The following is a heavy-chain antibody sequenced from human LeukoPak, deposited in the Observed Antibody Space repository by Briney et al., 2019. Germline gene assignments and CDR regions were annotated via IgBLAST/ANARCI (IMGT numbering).Heavy chain of an antibody. D-gene: IGHD6-13*01. CDR1: GYTFTGYY. J-gene: IGHJ4*02. CDR2: INPNSGGT. Sequence: ASVKVSCKASGYTFTGYYMHWVRQAPRQGLEWMGWINPNSGGTNYAQKFQGRVTMTRDTSISTAYMELSSLRSEDTAVYYCARDPSIAAAGTGGFDYWGQGTLVTVSS. V-gene: IGHV1-2*02. CDR3: ARDPSIAAAGTGGFDY.